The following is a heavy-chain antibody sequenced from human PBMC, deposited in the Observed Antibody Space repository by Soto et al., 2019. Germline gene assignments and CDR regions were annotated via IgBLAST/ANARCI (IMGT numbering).Heavy chain of an antibody. D-gene: IGHD3-22*01. CDR2: ISTYNGNT. V-gene: IGHV1-18*01. CDR1: GYTFTTYG. J-gene: IGHJ4*02. Sequence: QVQLVQSGAEVKKPGASVKVSCKASGYTFTTYGMSWVRQAPGQGLDWMGWISTYNGNTKYAERLQGRVTMTTDTTTSTAYMELRSLISDETAVYYCARGPTDYYDNSGNYFLDYWGQRTLVTVSS. CDR3: ARGPTDYYDNSGNYFLDY.